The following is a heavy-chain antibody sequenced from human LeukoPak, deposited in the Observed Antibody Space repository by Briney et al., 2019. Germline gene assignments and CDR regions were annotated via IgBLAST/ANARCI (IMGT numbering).Heavy chain of an antibody. J-gene: IGHJ4*02. CDR2: INSDGSTT. CDR3: ARGGTNDYYAY. CDR1: GFTFSSYW. D-gene: IGHD2-8*01. V-gene: IGHV3-74*01. Sequence: GGPLRLSCAASGFTFSSYWMYWVRQAPGKGLVWVSRINSDGSTTSYADSVKGRFTISGDNAKSTLYLQMNSLSAEDTAVFYCARGGTNDYYAYWGQGTLVTVSS.